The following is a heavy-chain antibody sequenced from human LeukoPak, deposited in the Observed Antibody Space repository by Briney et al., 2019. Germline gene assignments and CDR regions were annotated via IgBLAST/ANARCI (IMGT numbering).Heavy chain of an antibody. Sequence: GGSLRLSCEASGFTFSKYSMAWVRQAPGKGLEWVSIISDDSSDTHYSDSLKGRFTISRDNSWKTPSLQMNSLRVEDTAVYYCARGQTSATRHFDYWGQGTVVTVSS. J-gene: IGHJ4*02. CDR3: ARGQTSATRHFDY. CDR1: GFTFSKYS. CDR2: ISDDSSDT. V-gene: IGHV3-23*01.